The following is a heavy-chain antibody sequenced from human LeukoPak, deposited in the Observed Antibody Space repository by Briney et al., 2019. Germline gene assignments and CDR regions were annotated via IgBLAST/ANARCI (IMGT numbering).Heavy chain of an antibody. CDR3: ASAIVEVPAADHAFDI. V-gene: IGHV5-51*01. CDR2: IYPTDSET. D-gene: IGHD2-2*01. Sequence: RGESLKISCKGSGFSFTSYWIAWVRQMPGKGLECTGIIYPTDSETRYSPPFQDQVTISADKSISTAYLQWNSLKASDTALYYCASAIVEVPAADHAFDIWGQGTMVIVSS. J-gene: IGHJ3*02. CDR1: GFSFTSYW.